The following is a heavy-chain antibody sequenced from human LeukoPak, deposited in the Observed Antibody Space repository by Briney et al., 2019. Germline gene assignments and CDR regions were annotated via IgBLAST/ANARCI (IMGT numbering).Heavy chain of an antibody. Sequence: GGSLRLSCAASGFTLSSYWMHWVRQAPGKGLLWVSRINSDGSSTSYADSVKGRFTISRDNAKNTLYLQMNSLRAEDTAVYYCARRIAAAAAPYYFDYWGQGTLVTVSS. D-gene: IGHD6-13*01. J-gene: IGHJ4*02. V-gene: IGHV3-74*01. CDR1: GFTLSSYW. CDR3: ARRIAAAAAPYYFDY. CDR2: INSDGSST.